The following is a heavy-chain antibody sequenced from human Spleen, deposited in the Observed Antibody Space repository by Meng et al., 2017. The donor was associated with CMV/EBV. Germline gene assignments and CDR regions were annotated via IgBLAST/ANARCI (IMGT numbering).Heavy chain of an antibody. CDR2: ISSSSSYI. V-gene: IGHV3-21*04. CDR1: GFTFSSYS. J-gene: IGHJ4*02. CDR3: AKAHDFWSGYYDY. D-gene: IGHD3-3*01. Sequence: GGSLRLSCAASGFTFSSYSMNWVRQAPGKGLEWVSSISSSSSYIYYADSVKGRFTISRDNSKNTLYLQMNSLRAEDTVVYYCAKAHDFWSGYYDYWGQGTLVTVSS.